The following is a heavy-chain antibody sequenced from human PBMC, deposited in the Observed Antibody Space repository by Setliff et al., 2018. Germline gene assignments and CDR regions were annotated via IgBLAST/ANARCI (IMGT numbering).Heavy chain of an antibody. D-gene: IGHD6-6*01. CDR3: VREGVHSRSSTDYRYYMDV. CDR2: TIPMFGTT. Sequence: GASVKVSCKASGGTFGSYGISWVRQAPGQGLEWMGGTIPMFGTTNYARKFQGRVTIITDESTSTAYMQLSSLGSEDTAVYYCVREGVHSRSSTDYRYYMDVWGKGTTVTVSS. J-gene: IGHJ6*03. CDR1: GGTFGSYG. V-gene: IGHV1-69*05.